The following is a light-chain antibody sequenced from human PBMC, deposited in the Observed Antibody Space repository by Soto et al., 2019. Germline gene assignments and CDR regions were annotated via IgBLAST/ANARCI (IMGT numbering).Light chain of an antibody. CDR3: AAWDDSLGGYV. CDR1: SSNIGSNT. V-gene: IGLV1-44*01. Sequence: QSALTQPPSASGTPGQRGTISCSGSSSNIGSNTVNWYQHLPGTAPKLLMHGNNQRPSGVPDRFSGSKSGTSASLAISGLQSEDEADYYCAAWDDSLGGYVFGTGTKVTVL. CDR2: GNN. J-gene: IGLJ1*01.